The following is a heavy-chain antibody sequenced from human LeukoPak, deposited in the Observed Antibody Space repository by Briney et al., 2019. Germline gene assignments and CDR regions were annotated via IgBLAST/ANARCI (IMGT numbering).Heavy chain of an antibody. J-gene: IGHJ5*02. CDR1: GGSFSGYY. Sequence: PSETLSLTCAVYGGSFSGYYWSWLRQPPGKGLEWMGEINHSGSTNYNPSLKSRVTISVDTSKNQFSLKLSSVTAADTAVYYCARVGPPVLVVYAYWFDPWGQGTLVTVSS. CDR3: ARVGPPVLVVYAYWFDP. V-gene: IGHV4-34*01. D-gene: IGHD2-8*02. CDR2: INHSGST.